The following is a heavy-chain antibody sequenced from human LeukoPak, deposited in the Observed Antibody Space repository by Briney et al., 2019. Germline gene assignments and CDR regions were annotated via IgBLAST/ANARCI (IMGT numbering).Heavy chain of an antibody. CDR2: FYYSGTT. V-gene: IGHV4-59*01. Sequence: SETLPLTCTVSGGSISSYYWSWIRQPPGKGLEWIGYFYYSGTTKYNPSLKSRVTISVDTSKNQISLKLSSVTAADTAVYYCARDVLAYCGGDCYSGYFDYWGQGTLVTVSS. CDR1: GGSISSYY. J-gene: IGHJ4*02. CDR3: ARDVLAYCGGDCYSGYFDY. D-gene: IGHD2-21*02.